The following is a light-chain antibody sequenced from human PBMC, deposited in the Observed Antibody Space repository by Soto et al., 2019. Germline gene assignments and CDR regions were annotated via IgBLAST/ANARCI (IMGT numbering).Light chain of an antibody. Sequence: MQVRQAPSTRSSRVAPSDTNTSRASQSISSWLAWYQQKQGKAHKXLIYDASSLESGVPSRFSGSRYGTEGTITSGRLKTADPHIQDSKQYDRYSWTIRQGTKVDIK. J-gene: IGKJ1*01. CDR3: KQYDRYSWT. V-gene: IGKV1-5*01. CDR1: QSISSW. CDR2: DAS.